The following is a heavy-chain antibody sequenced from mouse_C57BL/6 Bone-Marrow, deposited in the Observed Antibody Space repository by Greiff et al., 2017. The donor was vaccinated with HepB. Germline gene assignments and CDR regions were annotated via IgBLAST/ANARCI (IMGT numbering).Heavy chain of an antibody. Sequence: EVHLVESGEGLVKPGGSLKLSCAASGFTFSSYAMSWVRQTPEKRLEWVAYISSGGDYIYYADTVKGRFTISRDNARNTLYLQMGSLKSEDTAMYYCTRAPYYYGSSPYYFDYWGQGTTLAVSS. D-gene: IGHD1-1*01. CDR1: GFTFSSYA. CDR2: ISSGGDYI. J-gene: IGHJ2*01. V-gene: IGHV5-9-1*02. CDR3: TRAPYYYGSSPYYFDY.